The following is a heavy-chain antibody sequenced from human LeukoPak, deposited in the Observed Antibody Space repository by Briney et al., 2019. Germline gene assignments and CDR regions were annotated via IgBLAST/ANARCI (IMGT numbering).Heavy chain of an antibody. V-gene: IGHV3-30*03. Sequence: GRSLRLSCAASGFTFSSYGMHWVRQAPGKGLEWVAVISYDGSNKYYADSVKGRFTISRDNSKNTLYLQMNSLKTEDTAVYYCTTVLLWFGTYYFDYWGQGTLVTVSS. CDR3: TTVLLWFGTYYFDY. CDR2: ISYDGSNK. D-gene: IGHD3-10*01. J-gene: IGHJ4*02. CDR1: GFTFSSYG.